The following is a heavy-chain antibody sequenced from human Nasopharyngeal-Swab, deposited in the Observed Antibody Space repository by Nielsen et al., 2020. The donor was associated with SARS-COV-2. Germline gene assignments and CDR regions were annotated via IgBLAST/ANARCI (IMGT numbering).Heavy chain of an antibody. D-gene: IGHD3-10*01. J-gene: IGHJ4*02. V-gene: IGHV7-4-1*02. Sequence: ASVKVSCKASGYTFTSYAMNWVRQAPGQGLEWMGWINTNTGNPTYAQGFTGRFVFSLDTSFSTAYLQISSLKAEDTGVYYCARGVPSQYYYGSGDYWGQGTLVTVSS. CDR3: ARGVPSQYYYGSGDY. CDR2: INTNTGNP. CDR1: GYTFTSYA.